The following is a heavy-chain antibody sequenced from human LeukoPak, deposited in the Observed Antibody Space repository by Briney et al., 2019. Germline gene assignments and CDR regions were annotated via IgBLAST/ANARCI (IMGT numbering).Heavy chain of an antibody. CDR2: ISYDGSNK. V-gene: IGHV3-30-3*01. D-gene: IGHD5-24*01. CDR3: ARDRLAEMAIITVLDY. J-gene: IGHJ4*02. Sequence: GRSLRLSCAASGFTFSSYAMHWVRQAPGKGLEWVAVISYDGSNKYYADSVKGRFTISRDNSKNTLYLQMNSLRAEDTAVYYCARDRLAEMAIITVLDYWGQGTLVTVSS. CDR1: GFTFSSYA.